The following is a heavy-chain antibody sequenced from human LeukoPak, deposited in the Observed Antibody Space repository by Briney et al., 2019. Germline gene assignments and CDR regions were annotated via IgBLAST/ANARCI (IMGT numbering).Heavy chain of an antibody. CDR3: ARGPWFGESISH. CDR2: IYYSGST. J-gene: IGHJ4*02. Sequence: NPSETLSLTCTVSGGSISSYYWSWIRQPPGKGLGWIGYIYYSGSTNYNPSLKSRVTISVDTSKNQFSLKLSSVTAADTAVYYCARGPWFGESISHWGQGTLVTVSS. V-gene: IGHV4-59*01. CDR1: GGSISSYY. D-gene: IGHD3-10*01.